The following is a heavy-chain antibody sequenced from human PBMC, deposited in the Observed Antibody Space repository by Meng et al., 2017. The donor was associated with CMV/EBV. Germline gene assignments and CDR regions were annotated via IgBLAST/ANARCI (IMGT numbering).Heavy chain of an antibody. D-gene: IGHD6-19*01. CDR1: GGSISSSSYY. Sequence: LQLQESGPGLVKPSETLFLTCTGSGGSISSSSYYWGWIRQPPGKGLEWIGSIYYSGSTYYNPSLKSRVTISVDTSKNQFSLKLSSVTAADTAVYYCARDSAVAGVVDYWGQGTLVTVSS. V-gene: IGHV4-39*07. CDR2: IYYSGST. J-gene: IGHJ4*02. CDR3: ARDSAVAGVVDY.